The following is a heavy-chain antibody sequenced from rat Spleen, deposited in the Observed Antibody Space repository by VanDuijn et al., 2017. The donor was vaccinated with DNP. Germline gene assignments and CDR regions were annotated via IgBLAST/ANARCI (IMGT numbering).Heavy chain of an antibody. CDR3: ARWTRYFDY. D-gene: IGHD1-7*01. CDR1: DYSITSNY. J-gene: IGHJ2*01. Sequence: EVQLQESGSGLVKPSQSLSLTCSVTDYSITSNYWGWIRKFPGNKLEYIGHISYSGSTNYNPSLKSRLSITRDTSKNHFLLHLNSVTTEDTATYYCARWTRYFDYWGQGIMVTVSS. CDR2: ISYSGST. V-gene: IGHV3-1*01.